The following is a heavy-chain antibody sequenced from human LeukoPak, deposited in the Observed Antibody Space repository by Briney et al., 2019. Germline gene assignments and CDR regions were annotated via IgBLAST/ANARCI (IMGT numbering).Heavy chain of an antibody. D-gene: IGHD3-10*01. V-gene: IGHV4-31*03. Sequence: SETLSLTCTVSGGPINSVGFHWSWIRQHPGKGLEWIGYIYYSGNTDYNPSLKSRVTISIDTSRNQFSLQLRSVTAADTAVYYCARGQLIIEWKYYGMDVWGQGATVTVSS. CDR1: GGPINSVGFH. CDR2: IYYSGNT. CDR3: ARGQLIIEWKYYGMDV. J-gene: IGHJ6*02.